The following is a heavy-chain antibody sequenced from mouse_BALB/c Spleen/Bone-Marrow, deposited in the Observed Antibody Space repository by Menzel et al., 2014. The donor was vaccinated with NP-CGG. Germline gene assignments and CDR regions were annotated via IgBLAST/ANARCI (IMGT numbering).Heavy chain of an antibody. CDR3: ARGAYYRFFDY. J-gene: IGHJ2*01. CDR2: IWIGGST. V-gene: IGHV2-9*02. Sequence: VMLVESGPGLVAPSQSLSITCTVSGFSLTSNGVHWVRQPPGKGLEGLGVIWIGGSTNYNSALMSRLSISKDNSKSQVFLKMNSLQTDDTAMYYCARGAYYRFFDYWGQGTTLTVSS. D-gene: IGHD2-14*01. CDR1: GFSLTSNG.